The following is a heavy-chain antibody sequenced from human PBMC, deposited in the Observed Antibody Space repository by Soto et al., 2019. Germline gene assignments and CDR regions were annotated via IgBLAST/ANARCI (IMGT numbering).Heavy chain of an antibody. J-gene: IGHJ4*02. V-gene: IGHV1-69*01. CDR2: IIPIFGTA. CDR3: PGANPPPFDS. CDR1: GGTFSSYA. Sequence: QVQLVQSGAEVKKPGSSVKVSCKASGGTFSSYAISWARQAPGQGLEWMGGIIPIFGTANYAQKFQGRVTITADESTGTPSMELTTLGPEATPVYSGPGANPPPFDSGGQGPWSPSPQ. D-gene: IGHD2-8*01.